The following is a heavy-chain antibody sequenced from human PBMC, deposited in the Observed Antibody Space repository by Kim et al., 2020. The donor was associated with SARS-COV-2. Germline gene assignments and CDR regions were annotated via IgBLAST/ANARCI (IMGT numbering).Heavy chain of an antibody. CDR2: ISGSGGST. CDR1: GFTFSSYA. D-gene: IGHD5-18*01. CDR3: AKTGYSFRIPSPDY. V-gene: IGHV3-23*01. J-gene: IGHJ4*02. Sequence: GGSLRLSCAASGFTFSSYAMSWVRQAPGKGLEWVSAISGSGGSTYYADSVKGRFTISRDNSKNTLYLQMNSLRAEDTAVYYCAKTGYSFRIPSPDYWGQGTLVTVSS.